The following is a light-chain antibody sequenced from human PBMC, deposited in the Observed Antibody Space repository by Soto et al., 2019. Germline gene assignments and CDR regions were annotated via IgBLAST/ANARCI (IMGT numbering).Light chain of an antibody. J-gene: IGLJ2*01. CDR3: CSYATSSPVI. CDR1: SSDFGSYNL. V-gene: IGLV2-23*02. CDR2: EVT. Sequence: QSALNLPASVAGSPGQAITISCTGTSSDFGSYNLFSWYHLHPGKAPKLMVYEVTSRTSGVSNRLSGSKSGNTASLTISGLQAEDEADYYCCSYATSSPVIFGGGTKLTVL.